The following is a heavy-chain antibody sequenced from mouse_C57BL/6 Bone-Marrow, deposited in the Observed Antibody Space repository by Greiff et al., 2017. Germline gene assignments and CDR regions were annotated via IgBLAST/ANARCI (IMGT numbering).Heavy chain of an antibody. J-gene: IGHJ2*01. CDR1: GYSFTDYN. CDR3: AFYYYGSSPYFDY. Sequence: VQLQQSGPELVKPGASVKISCKASGYSFTDYNMNWVKQSNGKSLEWIGVINPNYGTTSYNQKFKGKATLTVDQSSSTAYMQLNSLTSEYSAVYYCAFYYYGSSPYFDYWGQGTTLTVSA. CDR2: INPNYGTT. V-gene: IGHV1-39*01. D-gene: IGHD1-1*01.